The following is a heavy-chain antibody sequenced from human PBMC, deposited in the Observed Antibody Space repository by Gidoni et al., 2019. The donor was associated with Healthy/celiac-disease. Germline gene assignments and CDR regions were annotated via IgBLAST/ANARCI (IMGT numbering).Heavy chain of an antibody. J-gene: IGHJ3*02. CDR1: GYSISSGYY. D-gene: IGHD3-16*02. V-gene: IGHV4-38-2*01. Sequence: QVQLQESGPGLVKPSETLSLTCAVSGYSISSGYYWGWIRQPPGKGLEWIGSIYHSGSTYYNPSLKSRVTISVDTSKNQFSLKLSSVTAADTAVYYCARVPVSEVLSKGFDIWGQGTMVTVSS. CDR2: IYHSGST. CDR3: ARVPVSEVLSKGFDI.